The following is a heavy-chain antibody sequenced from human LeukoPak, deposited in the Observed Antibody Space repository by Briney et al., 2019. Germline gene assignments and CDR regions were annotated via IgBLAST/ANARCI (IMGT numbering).Heavy chain of an antibody. Sequence: GRSLRLSCAASGFTFSSYAMHWVRQAPGKGLEGVAVISYDGSNKYYADSVKGRFTISRDNSKNTLYLQMNSLRAEDTAVYYCAGSIAVAGSNFDHWGQGTLVTVSS. CDR1: GFTFSSYA. V-gene: IGHV3-30-3*01. D-gene: IGHD6-19*01. CDR3: AGSIAVAGSNFDH. CDR2: ISYDGSNK. J-gene: IGHJ4*02.